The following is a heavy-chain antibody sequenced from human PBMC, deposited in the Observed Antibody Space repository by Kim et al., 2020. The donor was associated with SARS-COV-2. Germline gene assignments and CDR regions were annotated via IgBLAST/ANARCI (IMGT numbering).Heavy chain of an antibody. Sequence: SETLSLTCTVSGGSISSSSYYWGWIRQPPGKGLEWIGSIYYSGSTYYNPSLKSRVTISVDTSKNQFSLKLSSVTAADTAVYYCASKGLRFLEWENWGQGTLVTVSS. J-gene: IGHJ4*02. CDR1: GGSISSSSYY. CDR2: IYYSGST. D-gene: IGHD3-3*01. V-gene: IGHV4-39*01. CDR3: ASKGLRFLEWEN.